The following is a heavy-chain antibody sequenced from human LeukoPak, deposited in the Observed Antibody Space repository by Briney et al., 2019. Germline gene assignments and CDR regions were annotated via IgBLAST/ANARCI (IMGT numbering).Heavy chain of an antibody. CDR2: ISGSSSTI. D-gene: IGHD1-26*01. V-gene: IGHV3-48*01. CDR3: ATEGWDEAFDI. CDR1: GFTFSSYS. J-gene: IGHJ3*02. Sequence: GGSLRLSCAASGFTFSSYSMNWVRQAPGKGLEWVSYISGSSSTIYYADSVKGRFTISRDNAKNSLYLQMNSLRAEDTAVYYCATEGWDEAFDIWGQGTMVTVSS.